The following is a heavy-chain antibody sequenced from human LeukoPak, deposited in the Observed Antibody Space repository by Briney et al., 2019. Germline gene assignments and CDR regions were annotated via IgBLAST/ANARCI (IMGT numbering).Heavy chain of an antibody. V-gene: IGHV4-59*01. J-gene: IGHJ3*02. Sequence: SETLSLTCTVSGGSISSYYWSWIRQPPAKGLEWIGYIYYSGSTNYNPSLKSRVTISVDTSKNQFSLKLSSVTAADTAVYYCARDSLTIHAFDIWGQGTMVTVSS. CDR2: IYYSGST. CDR3: ARDSLTIHAFDI. CDR1: GGSISSYY. D-gene: IGHD3-3*01.